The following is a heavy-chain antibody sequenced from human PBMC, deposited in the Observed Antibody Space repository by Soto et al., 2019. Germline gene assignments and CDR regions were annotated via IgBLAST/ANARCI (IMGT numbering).Heavy chain of an antibody. CDR3: ASDWFYMDV. D-gene: IGHD3-9*01. J-gene: IGHJ6*03. Sequence: GGSLRLSCAASGFIFSSYPMNWVRQAPGKGLEWVSYISSDSGTIYYADSVKGRFTISRDKAKNSLCLQMNSLRAEDTAVYYCASDWFYMDVWGNGTTVTVSS. CDR1: GFIFSSYP. V-gene: IGHV3-48*01. CDR2: ISSDSGTI.